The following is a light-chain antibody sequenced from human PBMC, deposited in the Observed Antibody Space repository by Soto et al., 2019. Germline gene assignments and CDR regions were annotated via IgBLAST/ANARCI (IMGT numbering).Light chain of an antibody. Sequence: QSVLTQPPSVSGAPGQRVAISCTGSSSNIGAEYDVHWYQQLPGTAPKRLIYGDNNRPSGVPDRFSGSKSGTSASLAITGLQPEDEADYYCCSYTSYSPYVFGTGTKVTVL. V-gene: IGLV1-40*01. CDR1: SSNIGAEYD. CDR3: CSYTSYSPYV. J-gene: IGLJ1*01. CDR2: GDN.